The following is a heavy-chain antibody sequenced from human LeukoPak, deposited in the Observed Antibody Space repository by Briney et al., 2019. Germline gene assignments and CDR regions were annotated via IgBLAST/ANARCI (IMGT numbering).Heavy chain of an antibody. D-gene: IGHD1-26*01. CDR1: DYSISSGYY. J-gene: IGHJ4*02. V-gene: IGHV4-38-2*02. Sequence: SETLSLTCTVSDYSISSGYYWGWIRQPPGKGLEWIGSIYHSGSTYYNPSLKSRVTISVDTSKNQFSLKLSSVTAADTAVYYCARHHTIVGGDDYWGQGTLVTVSS. CDR3: ARHHTIVGGDDY. CDR2: IYHSGST.